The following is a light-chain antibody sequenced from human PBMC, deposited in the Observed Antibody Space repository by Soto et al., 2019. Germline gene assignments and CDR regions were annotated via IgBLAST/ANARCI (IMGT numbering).Light chain of an antibody. V-gene: IGKV3-20*01. J-gene: IGKJ1*01. CDR1: QSVSSSY. Sequence: EIVLTQSPGTLSLSPGERATLSCRASQSVSSSYLAWYQQKSGQAPRLLIYGASNRATGIPDRFRGSGSGTDFPLTISRLEPEDFAVYYCQQYGRSSWTFGQGTKVEIK. CDR3: QQYGRSSWT. CDR2: GAS.